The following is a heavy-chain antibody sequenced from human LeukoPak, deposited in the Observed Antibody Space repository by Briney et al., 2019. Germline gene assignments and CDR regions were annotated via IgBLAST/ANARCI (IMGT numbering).Heavy chain of an antibody. CDR1: GFTFSSYS. V-gene: IGHV3-21*01. J-gene: IGHJ4*02. Sequence: GGSLRLSCAASGFTFSSYSMNWVRQAPGKVLEWVSSISSSSSYIYYADSVKGRFTISRDNAKNSLYLQMNSLRAEDTAVYYCARGGYSSGCDYWGQGTLVTVSS. CDR2: ISSSSSYI. CDR3: ARGGYSSGCDY. D-gene: IGHD6-19*01.